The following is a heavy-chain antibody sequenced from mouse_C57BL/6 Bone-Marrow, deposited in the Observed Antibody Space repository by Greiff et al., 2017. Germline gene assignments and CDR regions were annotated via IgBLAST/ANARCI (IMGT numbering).Heavy chain of an antibody. CDR1: GYTFTDYY. V-gene: IGHV1-19*01. CDR3: AREYYYGSFYYAMVK. CDR2: INPYNGGT. Sequence: EVQLQQSGPVLVKPGASVKMSCKASGYTFTDYYMNWVKQSHGKSLEWIGVINPYNGGTSYNQKFKGKATLTVAKSSSTAYMELNSLTSEDSAVYYCAREYYYGSFYYAMVKRGHGASVTDSS. D-gene: IGHD1-1*01. J-gene: IGHJ4*01.